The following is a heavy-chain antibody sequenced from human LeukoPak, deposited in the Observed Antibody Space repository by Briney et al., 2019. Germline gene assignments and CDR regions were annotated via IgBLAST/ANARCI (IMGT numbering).Heavy chain of an antibody. D-gene: IGHD7-27*01. V-gene: IGHV1-69*01. CDR2: IIPIFGTA. J-gene: IGHJ3*02. Sequence: ASVKVSCKASGGTFSSYAISWVRQAPGQGLEWMGGIIPIFGTANYAQKFQGRVTITADESTSTAYMELSSLRSEDTAVYYCAREWGLGRNAFDIWGQGTMVTVSS. CDR1: GGTFSSYA. CDR3: AREWGLGRNAFDI.